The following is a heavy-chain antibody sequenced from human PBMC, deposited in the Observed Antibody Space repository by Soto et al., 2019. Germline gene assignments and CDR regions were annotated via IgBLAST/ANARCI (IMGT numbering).Heavy chain of an antibody. CDR2: ISFSGNTI. CDR3: ARRLDPLQYSDY. J-gene: IGHJ4*02. D-gene: IGHD5-18*01. Sequence: GGSLRLSCAAYGFTFDDYGMNWVRQAPGKRLEWVSFISFSGNTIYYADSVRGRFTISRDNAKSTLFLQMNSLRDDDTATYYCARRLDPLQYSDYWGRGTLVTVSS. V-gene: IGHV3-48*02. CDR1: GFTFDDYG.